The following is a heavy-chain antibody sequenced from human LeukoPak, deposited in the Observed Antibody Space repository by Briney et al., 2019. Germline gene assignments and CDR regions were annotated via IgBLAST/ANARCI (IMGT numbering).Heavy chain of an antibody. CDR3: ARERSAYSSGWYSAFDI. CDR2: IIPIFGTA. Sequence: SVKVSCKASGGTFSSYTVSWVRQAPGQGLEWMGRIIPIFGTANYAQKFQGRVTITTDESTSTAYMELSSLRSEDTAVYYCARERSAYSSGWYSAFDIWGQGTMVTVSS. J-gene: IGHJ3*02. D-gene: IGHD6-19*01. CDR1: GGTFSSYT. V-gene: IGHV1-69*05.